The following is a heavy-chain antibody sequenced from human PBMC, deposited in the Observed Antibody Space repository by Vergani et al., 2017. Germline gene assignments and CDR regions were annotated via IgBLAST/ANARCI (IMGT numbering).Heavy chain of an antibody. CDR3: AREGYCTNGVCFTLFDV. D-gene: IGHD2-8*01. CDR2: IRHDGIT. J-gene: IGHJ4*02. Sequence: QAQLQQWGAGLLKPSETLSLTCAIYGWSFNDYWWTWIRQPPGKGLEWIGEIRHDGITHYSTSLKSRVTISIDTSTHQFSLNLRSVTAADTAVYYCAREGYCTNGVCFTLFDVWGRGALVTVSS. V-gene: IGHV4-34*01. CDR1: GWSFNDYW.